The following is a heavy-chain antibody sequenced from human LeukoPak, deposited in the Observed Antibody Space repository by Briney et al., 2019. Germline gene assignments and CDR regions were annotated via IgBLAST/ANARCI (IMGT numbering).Heavy chain of an antibody. Sequence: SETLSLTCNVSGGSISSYYWHWIRQPPGKGLEWIGYISYIGSTNYNPSLKSRITISLGTSKNQVSLMLSSVTAADTAVYYCARSTTVATDGWFAPWGQGTLVTVSS. CDR2: ISYIGST. J-gene: IGHJ5*02. V-gene: IGHV4-59*08. CDR1: GGSISSYY. CDR3: ARSTTVATDGWFAP. D-gene: IGHD6-25*01.